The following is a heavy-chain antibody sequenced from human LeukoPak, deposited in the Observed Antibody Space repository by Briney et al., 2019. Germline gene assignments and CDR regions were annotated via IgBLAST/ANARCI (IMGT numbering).Heavy chain of an antibody. CDR1: GYTLTELS. CDR2: FDPEDGET. J-gene: IGHJ4*02. Sequence: ASVKVSFKVSGYTLTELSMHWVRQAPGKGLEWMGGFDPEDGETIYAQKFQGRVTMTTDTSTSTAYMELRSLRSDDTAVYYCARDRVATEIDYWGQGTLVTVSS. V-gene: IGHV1-24*01. CDR3: ARDRVATEIDY. D-gene: IGHD5-12*01.